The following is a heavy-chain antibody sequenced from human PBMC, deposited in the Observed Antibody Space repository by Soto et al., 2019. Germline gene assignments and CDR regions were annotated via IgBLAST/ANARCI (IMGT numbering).Heavy chain of an antibody. D-gene: IGHD2-15*01. J-gene: IGHJ3*02. Sequence: GGSLRLSCAASGFTFSSYAMSWVRQAPGKGLEWVSAISGSSSYIYYADSVKGRFTISRDNAKNSLYLQMNSLRAEDTAVYYCARAGGVPDSSPDQPQINVVVVAATQGDAFDIWGQGTMVTVSS. V-gene: IGHV3-21*01. CDR1: GFTFSSYA. CDR3: ARAGGVPDSSPDQPQINVVVVAATQGDAFDI. CDR2: ISGSSSYI.